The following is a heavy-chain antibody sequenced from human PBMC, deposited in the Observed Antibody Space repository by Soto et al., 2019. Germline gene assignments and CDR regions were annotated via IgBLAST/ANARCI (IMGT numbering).Heavy chain of an antibody. D-gene: IGHD6-19*01. V-gene: IGHV1-3*01. CDR1: EYTFITYA. CDR3: ARGIIVGGWYPYYFDY. CDR2: INAGNGNT. Sequence: ASVKVSCKASEYTFITYAMHWVRQAPGQRLEWMGWINAGNGNTKYSQKFQGRVSITRDTSASTAYMELSSLRSEDTAVYYCARGIIVGGWYPYYFDYWGQGTLVTVSS. J-gene: IGHJ4*02.